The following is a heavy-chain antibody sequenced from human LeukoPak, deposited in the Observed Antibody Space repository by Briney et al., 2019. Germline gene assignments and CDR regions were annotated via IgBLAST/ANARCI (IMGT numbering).Heavy chain of an antibody. J-gene: IGHJ3*02. CDR1: GGSISSYY. CDR2: IYTSGST. CDR3: ARDRYDFWSGYYHDAFDI. D-gene: IGHD3-3*01. V-gene: IGHV4-4*07. Sequence: SETLSLTCTVSGGSISSYYWSWIRQPAGKGLEWIGRIYTSGSTNYNPSLKSRVTMSVDTSKNQFSLKLSSVTAADTAVYYCARDRYDFWSGYYHDAFDIWGQGTMVTVSS.